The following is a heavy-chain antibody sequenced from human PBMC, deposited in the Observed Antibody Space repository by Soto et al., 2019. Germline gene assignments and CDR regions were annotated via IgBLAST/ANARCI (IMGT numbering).Heavy chain of an antibody. CDR1: AFTFSTNA. CDR3: AKVRYNSGWVFDY. Sequence: EVQLLESGETLVQPGGSLRLSCAASAFTFSTNAMSWVRQAPGKGLEWVSGISGSGVNTYYADSVKGRFTISRDNSKNTLYLQMNSLRGEDTAVYYCAKVRYNSGWVFDYWGQGTLVTVSS. J-gene: IGHJ4*02. V-gene: IGHV3-23*01. D-gene: IGHD6-19*01. CDR2: ISGSGVNT.